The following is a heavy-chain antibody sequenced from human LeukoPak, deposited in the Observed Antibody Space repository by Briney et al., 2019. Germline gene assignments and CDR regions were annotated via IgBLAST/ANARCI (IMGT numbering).Heavy chain of an antibody. CDR2: ISSSGSTI. CDR1: GFTFSSYE. J-gene: IGHJ6*04. V-gene: IGHV3-48*03. D-gene: IGHD2-2*02. CDR3: ARDLGYCTSTSCYSLYGMDV. Sequence: PGRSLRLSCAASGFTFSSYEMNWVRQAPGKGLEWVSYISSSGSTIHYADSVKGRFTISRDDAKNSLYLQMNSLRAEDTAVYYCARDLGYCTSTSCYSLYGMDVWGKGTTVTVSS.